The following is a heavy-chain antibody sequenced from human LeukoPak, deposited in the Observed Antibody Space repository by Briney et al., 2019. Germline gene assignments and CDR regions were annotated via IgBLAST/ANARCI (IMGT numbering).Heavy chain of an antibody. CDR2: INPNSGGT. J-gene: IGHJ4*02. CDR1: GYTFTGYY. D-gene: IGHD2-21*01. CDR3: ARDADGGDSVTD. V-gene: IGHV1-2*02. Sequence: ASVKVSCKASGYTFTGYYMRWVRQAPGQGLEWMGWINPNSGGTNYAQKFQGRVTMTRDTSISTAYMELSRLRSDDTAVYYCARDADGGDSVTDWGQGTLVTVSS.